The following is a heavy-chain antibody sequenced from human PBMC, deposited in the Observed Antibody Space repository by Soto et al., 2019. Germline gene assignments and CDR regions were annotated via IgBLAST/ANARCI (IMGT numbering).Heavy chain of an antibody. CDR1: GYAFNEYY. CDR3: AGNRVGGGDYFYGMDA. Sequence: QVQLVQSGAEVKKPGASVKISCKTSGYAFNEYYIHWMRQVPGQGPEWMGWINPNSGGPKLATKFKGVLSQTSDSPTRRSFTDLSILGCSDKAVYYCAGNRVGGGDYFYGMDAWGQGTAVIVSS. CDR2: INPNSGGP. D-gene: IGHD3-10*01. J-gene: IGHJ6*02. V-gene: IGHV1-2*02.